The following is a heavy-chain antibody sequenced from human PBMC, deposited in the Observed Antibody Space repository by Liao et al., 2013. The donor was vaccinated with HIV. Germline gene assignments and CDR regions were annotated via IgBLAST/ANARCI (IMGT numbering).Heavy chain of an antibody. CDR2: IYYSGST. J-gene: IGHJ4*02. CDR3: ARGGVQSGSYSLDY. V-gene: IGHV4-59*01. CDR1: GGSISSYY. Sequence: QVQLQESGSGLVKPSETLSLTCTVSGGSISSYYWSWIRQPPGKGLEWIGYIYYSGSTNYNPSLKSRVTISVDTSKNQFSLKLSSVTAADTAVYYCARGGVQSGSYSLDYWGQGTLVTVSS. D-gene: IGHD1-26*01.